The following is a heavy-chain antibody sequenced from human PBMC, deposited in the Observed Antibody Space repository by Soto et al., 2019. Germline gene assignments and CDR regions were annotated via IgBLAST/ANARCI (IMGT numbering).Heavy chain of an antibody. V-gene: IGHV3-23*01. CDR2: ISGSGGST. D-gene: IGHD1-1*01. CDR1: GFPISSYA. J-gene: IGHJ4*02. CDR3: AKAAYNWNVWEPFDY. Sequence: PGGSMRVSCTAAGFPISSYARSWVRQTTGKGLEWVSIISGSGGSTDYADSVKGRFTISRDNSKNTIYLQMNSLRAEDTAVYYCAKAAYNWNVWEPFDYWGQGTLVTVSS.